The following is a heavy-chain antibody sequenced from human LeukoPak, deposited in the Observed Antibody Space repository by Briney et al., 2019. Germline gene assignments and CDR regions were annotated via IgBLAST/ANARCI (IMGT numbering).Heavy chain of an antibody. Sequence: ASVKVSCKASGGTFSSYAISWVRQAPGQGLEWMGGIFPIFGTANYAQKFQGRVTITADESTSTAYMELSSLRSEDTAVYYCARSYYDSSGYYYYYFDYWGQGTLVTVSS. CDR2: IFPIFGTA. D-gene: IGHD3-22*01. CDR3: ARSYYDSSGYYYYYFDY. CDR1: GGTFSSYA. J-gene: IGHJ4*02. V-gene: IGHV1-69*13.